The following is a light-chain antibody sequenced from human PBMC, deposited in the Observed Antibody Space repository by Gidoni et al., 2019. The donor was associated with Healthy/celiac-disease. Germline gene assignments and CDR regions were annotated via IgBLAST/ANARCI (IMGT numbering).Light chain of an antibody. V-gene: IGLV2-14*01. Sequence: LTQPASVSGSPGQSITISCTGTSSEVGGYNYVSWYQQHPGKAPKLMIYEVSNRPSGVSNRFSGSKSGNTASLTISGLQAEDEADYYCSSYTSSSTLVFGGGTKLTVL. CDR2: EVS. J-gene: IGLJ2*01. CDR1: SSEVGGYNY. CDR3: SSYTSSSTLV.